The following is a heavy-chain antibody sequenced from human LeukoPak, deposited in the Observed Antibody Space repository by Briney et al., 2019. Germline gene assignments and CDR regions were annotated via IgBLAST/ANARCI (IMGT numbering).Heavy chain of an antibody. V-gene: IGHV3-9*01. CDR2: ISWNSGYI. J-gene: IGHJ4*02. Sequence: GGSLRLSCAASGFTFDNYAMHWVRQAPGKGLEWLSIISWNSGYIGYADSVKGRFTISRDNAKKSLDLQMNSLRAEDTVFYYCAKVRGTYSSGYFFDYWGQGTLVTVSS. CDR3: AKVRGTYSSGYFFDY. CDR1: GFTFDNYA. D-gene: IGHD6-19*01.